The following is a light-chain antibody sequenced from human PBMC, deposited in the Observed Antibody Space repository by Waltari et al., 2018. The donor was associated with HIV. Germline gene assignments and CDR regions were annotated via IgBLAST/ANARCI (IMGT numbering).Light chain of an antibody. CDR2: DNK. J-gene: IGLJ2*01. V-gene: IGLV1-51*01. Sequence: QSVLTQPPSVSATPGQKVTISCSGSSSNIGNNSVSWYQQVPGTAPKLLIYDNKKRPSGMPDRFSGSKSGTSATLGVTGLQTGDEADYYCGTWDSSLSTSFFGGGTKLTVL. CDR3: GTWDSSLSTSF. CDR1: SSNIGNNS.